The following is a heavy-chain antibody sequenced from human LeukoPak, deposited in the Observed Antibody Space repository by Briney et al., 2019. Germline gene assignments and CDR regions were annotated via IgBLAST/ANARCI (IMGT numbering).Heavy chain of an antibody. CDR1: GYTFTSYD. D-gene: IGHD6-6*01. V-gene: IGHV1-8*03. CDR3: AKSEGIRGSYSSSSANYYYMDV. Sequence: ASVKVSCKASGYTFTSYDINWVRQATGQGLEWMGWMNPNSGNTGYAQKFQGRVTITRNTSISTAYMELSSLRSEDTAVYYCAKSEGIRGSYSSSSANYYYMDVWGKGTTVTVSS. J-gene: IGHJ6*03. CDR2: MNPNSGNT.